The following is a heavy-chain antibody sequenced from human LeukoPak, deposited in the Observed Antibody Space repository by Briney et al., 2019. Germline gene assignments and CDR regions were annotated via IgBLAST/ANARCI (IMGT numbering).Heavy chain of an antibody. CDR1: GDSRSSGSY. J-gene: IGHJ4*02. D-gene: IGHD3-9*01. CDR3: VRSQFGYFDWLSAFCLDY. CDR2: ISHSGST. V-gene: IGHV4-38-2*01. Sequence: SETLSLTCSVSGDSRSSGSYWGWVRQSPGKGLEWVGSISHSGSTYYNPSLKSRVTISEDTTKTHFSLRLTSVTAADTAVYYCVRSQFGYFDWLSAFCLDYWGQGTRVTVSS.